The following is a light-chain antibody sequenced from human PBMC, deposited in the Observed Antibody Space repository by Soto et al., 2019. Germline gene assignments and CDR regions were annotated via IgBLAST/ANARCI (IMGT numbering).Light chain of an antibody. V-gene: IGLV2-11*01. CDR3: CSYAGTYSWV. Sequence: QSALTQPRSVSGSPGQSVTISFTGTSSNIGAYKSVSWFQQHPGKAPKCIIYDVNKRPSGVPDRFSGSKSGNSASLTISGLQAEDEADYYCCSYAGTYSWVFGGGTKVTVL. CDR2: DVN. J-gene: IGLJ3*02. CDR1: SSNIGAYKS.